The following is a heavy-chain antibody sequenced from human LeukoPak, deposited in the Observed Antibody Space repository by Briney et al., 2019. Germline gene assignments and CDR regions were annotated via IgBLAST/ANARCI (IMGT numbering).Heavy chain of an antibody. J-gene: IGHJ6*03. V-gene: IGHV4-34*01. CDR1: GGSFSGYY. CDR2: INHSGST. CDR3: ARARGYCSSTSCYPYYYYMDV. Sequence: SETLSLTCAVYGGSFSGYYWSWIRQPPGKGLEWIGEINHSGSTNYNPSLKSRVTISVDTSKNQFSLKLSSVTAADTAVYYCARARGYCSSTSCYPYYYYMDVWGKGTTVTVSS. D-gene: IGHD2-2*01.